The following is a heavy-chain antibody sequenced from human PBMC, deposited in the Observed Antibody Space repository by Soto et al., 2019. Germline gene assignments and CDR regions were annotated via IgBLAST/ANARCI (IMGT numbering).Heavy chain of an antibody. CDR3: AREGIVVVPAAIGPLGYYYYYMDV. Sequence: ASVKVSCKASGYTFTSYGISWVRQAPGQGLEWMRWISAYNGNTNYSQKFQGRVTITRDTSASTAYMELSSLRSEDTAVYYCAREGIVVVPAAIGPLGYYYYYMDVWGKGTTVTVSS. CDR2: ISAYNGNT. J-gene: IGHJ6*03. D-gene: IGHD2-2*01. V-gene: IGHV1-18*01. CDR1: GYTFTSYG.